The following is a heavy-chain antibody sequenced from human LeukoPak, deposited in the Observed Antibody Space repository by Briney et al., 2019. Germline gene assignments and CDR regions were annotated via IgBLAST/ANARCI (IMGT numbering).Heavy chain of an antibody. CDR3: ARESSEAFDI. CDR1: GFSFSIYS. J-gene: IGHJ3*02. CDR2: ISSSSSYI. V-gene: IGHV3-21*01. Sequence: GGSLRLSCAASGFSFSIYSMNWVRQAPGKGLEWVSSISSSSSYIYFAGSVKGRFTISRDNAKNSLYLQMNSLRAEDTAVYYCARESSEAFDIWGQGTMVTVSS. D-gene: IGHD1-14*01.